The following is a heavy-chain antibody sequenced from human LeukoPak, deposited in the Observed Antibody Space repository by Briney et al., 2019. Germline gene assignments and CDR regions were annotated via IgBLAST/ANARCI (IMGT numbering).Heavy chain of an antibody. CDR2: IYYSGYT. CDR3: ARAVAGSNWFDP. J-gene: IGHJ5*02. V-gene: IGHV4-59*01. CDR1: GGSISSNY. Sequence: SETLSLTCTVSGGSISSNYWRWIRQPPGKGLEWIGYIYYSGYTDYNPSLKGRVTISLDKSKDQVSLKLSSVTAADTAMYYCARAVAGSNWFDPWGQGTLVTVSS. D-gene: IGHD6-19*01.